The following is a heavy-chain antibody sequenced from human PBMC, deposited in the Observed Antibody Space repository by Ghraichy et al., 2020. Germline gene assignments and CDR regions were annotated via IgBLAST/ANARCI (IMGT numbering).Heavy chain of an antibody. CDR2: ISGSGGSP. J-gene: IGHJ3*02. CDR1: GFTFSSYV. D-gene: IGHD6-19*01. CDR3: AKDHSSWSAFDI. Sequence: GGSLRLSCAASGFTFSSYVMSWVRQAPGKGLEWVSVISGSGGSPYYADSVKGRFTISRDNSKNTLYLQMNSLRAEDTAVYYCAKDHSSWSAFDIWGQGTMVTVSS. V-gene: IGHV3-23*01.